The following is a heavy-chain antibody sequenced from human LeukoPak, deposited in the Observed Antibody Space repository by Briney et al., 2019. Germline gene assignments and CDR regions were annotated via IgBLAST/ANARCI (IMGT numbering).Heavy chain of an antibody. V-gene: IGHV1-58*02. CDR2: IVVGSGNT. CDR1: GFTFTSSA. CDR3: AAESDSSGGSGGFDY. Sequence: SVKVSCKASGFTFTSSAMQWVRQARGQRREWIGWIVVGSGNTNYAQKFQERVTITRDMSTSTAYMELSSLRSEDTAVYYCAAESDSSGGSGGFDYWGQGTLVTVSS. J-gene: IGHJ4*02. D-gene: IGHD6-19*01.